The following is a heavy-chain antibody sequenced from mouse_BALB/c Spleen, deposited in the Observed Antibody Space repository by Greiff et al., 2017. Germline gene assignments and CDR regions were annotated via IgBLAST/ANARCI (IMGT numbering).Heavy chain of an antibody. D-gene: IGHD2-3*01. CDR2: ISSGSSTI. CDR1: GFTFSSFG. CDR3: ARVDGYYPYFDY. J-gene: IGHJ2*01. V-gene: IGHV5-17*02. Sequence: EVMLVESGGGLVQPGGSRKLSCAASGFTFSSFGMHWVRQAPEKGLEWVAYISSGSSTIYYADTVKGRFTISRDNPKNTLFLQMTSLRSEDTAMYYCARVDGYYPYFDYWGQGTTLTVSS.